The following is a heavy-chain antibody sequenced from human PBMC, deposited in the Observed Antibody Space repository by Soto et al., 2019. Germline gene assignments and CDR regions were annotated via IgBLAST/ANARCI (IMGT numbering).Heavy chain of an antibody. CDR1: GFTFSSYG. CDR3: AKDLVIAAEKDYYGMDV. CDR2: ISYDGSNK. V-gene: IGHV3-30*18. D-gene: IGHD6-13*01. Sequence: GGSLRLSCAASGFTFSSYGMHWVRQAPGKGLEWVAVISYDGSNKYYADSVKGRFTISRDNSKNTLYLQMNRLRAEDTAAYYCAKDLVIAAEKDYYGMDVWGQGTTVTVSS. J-gene: IGHJ6*02.